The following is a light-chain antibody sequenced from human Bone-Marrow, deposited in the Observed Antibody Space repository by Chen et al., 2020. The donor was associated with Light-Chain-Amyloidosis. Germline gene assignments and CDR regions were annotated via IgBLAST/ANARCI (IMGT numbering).Light chain of an antibody. CDR3: QSADSSGTYEVI. V-gene: IGLV3-25*03. J-gene: IGLJ2*01. Sequence: SYELPQPPSLSVSPALTATITCSGDDLPTKYAYWYQQKPGQAPVLVIHRDTERPSGISERFSGSSSGTTGTLTISGVQAEDEADYHCQSADSSGTYEVIFGGGTKLTVL. CDR2: RDT. CDR1: DLPTKY.